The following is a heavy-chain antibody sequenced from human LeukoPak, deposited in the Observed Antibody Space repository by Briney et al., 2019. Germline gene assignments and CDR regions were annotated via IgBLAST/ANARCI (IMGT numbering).Heavy chain of an antibody. CDR3: ARYRNIVGATFRFFDL. CDR1: GGSLNGYY. CDR2: IYYSGST. V-gene: IGHV4-59*01. J-gene: IGHJ2*01. D-gene: IGHD1-26*01. Sequence: SETLSLTCTVSGGSLNGYYWSWIRQPPGKGLEWIGYIYYSGSTNYNPSLKSRVTISVDTSKNQFSLKLSSVTAADTAVYYCARYRNIVGATFRFFDLWGRGTLVTVSS.